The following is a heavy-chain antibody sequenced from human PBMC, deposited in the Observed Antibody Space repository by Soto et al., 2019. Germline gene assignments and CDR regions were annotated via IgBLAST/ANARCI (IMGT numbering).Heavy chain of an antibody. Sequence: QVQLVQSGAEVKKPGSSVKVSCKASGGTFSSYAISWVRQAPGQGLEWMGGIIPIFGTANYAQKFQGRVTITADKSTITAYMELSSLRSEDTAVYYCARIHYDFWSAQENNGFDPWGHGTLVTVSS. D-gene: IGHD3-3*01. CDR3: ARIHYDFWSAQENNGFDP. J-gene: IGHJ5*02. CDR1: GGTFSSYA. CDR2: IIPIFGTA. V-gene: IGHV1-69*06.